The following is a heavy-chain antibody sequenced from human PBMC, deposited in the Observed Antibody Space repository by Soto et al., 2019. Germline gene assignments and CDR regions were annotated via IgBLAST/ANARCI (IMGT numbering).Heavy chain of an antibody. D-gene: IGHD4-17*01. J-gene: IGHJ6*02. V-gene: IGHV3-7*01. Sequence: EVQVVESGGGLVQPGGSLRLSCTASGFTFSNYWMSWVRQAPGKGLEWVANIKKDESEKHYVDSVKGRFTISRNNARKSLYLQMDSMRVEETAVYYCAREGDVVTTSTTAFYYGMDVWGQGTTVTDSS. CDR3: AREGDVVTTSTTAFYYGMDV. CDR2: IKKDESEK. CDR1: GFTFSNYW.